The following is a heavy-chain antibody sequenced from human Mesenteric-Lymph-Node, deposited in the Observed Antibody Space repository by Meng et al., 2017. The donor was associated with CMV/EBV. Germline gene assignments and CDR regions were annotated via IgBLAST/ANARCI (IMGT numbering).Heavy chain of an antibody. CDR3: AKERATVGATPFDY. CDR1: GFTVSSYA. V-gene: IGHV3-23*01. CDR2: ITGGGGHT. Sequence: AASGFTVSSYAMSWVRQAPGIGLEWVSAITGGGGHTDYADSVRGRFTISRDNSKNTLYLQMNSLRADDTAVYFCAKERATVGATPFDYWGQGTLVTSPQ. D-gene: IGHD1-26*01. J-gene: IGHJ4*02.